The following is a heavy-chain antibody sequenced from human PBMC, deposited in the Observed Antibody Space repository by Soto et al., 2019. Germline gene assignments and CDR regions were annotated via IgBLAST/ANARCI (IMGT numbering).Heavy chain of an antibody. CDR3: ARGVRGVIGGYYYYGMDV. CDR1: GGTFSSYA. V-gene: IGHV1-69*13. J-gene: IGHJ6*02. D-gene: IGHD3-10*01. CDR2: IIPIFGTA. Sequence: SVKVSCKASGGTFSSYAISWVRQAPGQGLEWMGGIIPIFGTANYAQKFQGRVTITADESTSTAYMELSSLRSEDTAVYYCARGVRGVIGGYYYYGMDVWGQGTTVTVSS.